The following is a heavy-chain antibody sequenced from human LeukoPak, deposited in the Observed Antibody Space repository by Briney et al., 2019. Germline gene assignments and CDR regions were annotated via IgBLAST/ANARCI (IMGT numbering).Heavy chain of an antibody. Sequence: GGSLGLSCAASGFTFSSYAMHWVRQAPGKGLEYVSAISSNGGSTYYANSVKGRFTISRDNSKNTLYLQMNSLRAEDTAVYYCAKREIDILTGYFLRAGAFDIWGQGTMVTVSS. V-gene: IGHV3-64*01. D-gene: IGHD3-9*01. J-gene: IGHJ3*02. CDR1: GFTFSSYA. CDR3: AKREIDILTGYFLRAGAFDI. CDR2: ISSNGGST.